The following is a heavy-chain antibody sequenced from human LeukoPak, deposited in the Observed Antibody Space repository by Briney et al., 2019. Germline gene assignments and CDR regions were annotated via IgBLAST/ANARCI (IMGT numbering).Heavy chain of an antibody. D-gene: IGHD3-22*01. CDR3: VTYYFDSSGPKKNY. J-gene: IGHJ4*02. CDR1: GGSFSGYY. Sequence: SETLSLTCAVYGGSFSGYYWSWIRQPPGRGLEWIGEINHSGSTNYNPSLKSRVTISVDTSKKQFSLKLSSVTAADTAVYYCVTYYFDSSGPKKNYWGQGTLVTVSS. CDR2: INHSGST. V-gene: IGHV4-34*01.